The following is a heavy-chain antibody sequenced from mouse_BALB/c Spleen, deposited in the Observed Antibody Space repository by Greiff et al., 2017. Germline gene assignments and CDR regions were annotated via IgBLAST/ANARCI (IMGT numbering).Heavy chain of an antibody. D-gene: IGHD2-3*01. CDR1: GFSLTSYG. Sequence: QVQLKESGPGLVQPSQSLSITCTVSGFSLTSYGVHWVRQSPGKGLEWLGVIWSGGSTDYNAAFISRLSISKDNSKSQVFFKMNSLQANDTAIYYCARNQGDGYYVRYFDVWGAGTTVTVSS. V-gene: IGHV2-2*02. J-gene: IGHJ1*01. CDR3: ARNQGDGYYVRYFDV. CDR2: IWSGGST.